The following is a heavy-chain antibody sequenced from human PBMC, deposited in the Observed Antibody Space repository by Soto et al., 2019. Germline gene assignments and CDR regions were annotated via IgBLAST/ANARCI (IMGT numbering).Heavy chain of an antibody. Sequence: GASVKVSCKASGYTFTGYYMHWVRQAPGQGLEWMGWINPNSGGTNYAQKFQGWVTMTRDTSISTAYMELSRLRSDDTAVYYRARVNYYDSSGSPTNYFDYWGQGTLVTVSS. V-gene: IGHV1-2*04. CDR3: ARVNYYDSSGSPTNYFDY. CDR2: INPNSGGT. D-gene: IGHD3-22*01. CDR1: GYTFTGYY. J-gene: IGHJ4*02.